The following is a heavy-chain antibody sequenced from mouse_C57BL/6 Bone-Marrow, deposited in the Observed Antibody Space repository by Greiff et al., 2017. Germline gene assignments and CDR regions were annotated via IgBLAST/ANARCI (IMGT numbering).Heavy chain of an antibody. CDR1: GYTFTSYW. V-gene: IGHV1-7*01. CDR2: INPSTGYT. D-gene: IGHD2-4*01. J-gene: IGHJ2*01. CDR3: ERRDYDYFDY. Sequence: VQLQESGAELAKPGASVKMSCKASGYTFTSYWMHWVKQRPGQGLEWIGYINPSTGYTEYNQKFKDKATLTAEKSSSTAYMQLSSLTSEDSAVYYWERRDYDYFDYWGKGTTLTVSS.